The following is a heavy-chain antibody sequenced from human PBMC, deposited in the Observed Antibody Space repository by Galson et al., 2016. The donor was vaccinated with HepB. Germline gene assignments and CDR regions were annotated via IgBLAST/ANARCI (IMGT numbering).Heavy chain of an antibody. CDR2: IRPEGSER. CDR1: GFTFGSVW. Sequence: SLRLSCATSGFTFGSVWMSWVRQAPGTGLEWVANIRPEGSERYYVDSLKGRFTISRDNARNSLYLQMNSLRAEDTAVYYCALYYYDSSGFVEYFQPWGQGTRVTVSS. D-gene: IGHD3-22*01. CDR3: ALYYYDSSGFVEYFQP. V-gene: IGHV3-7*03. J-gene: IGHJ1*01.